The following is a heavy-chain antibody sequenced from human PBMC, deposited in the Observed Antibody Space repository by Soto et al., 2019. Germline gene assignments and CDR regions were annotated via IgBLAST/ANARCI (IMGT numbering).Heavy chain of an antibody. J-gene: IGHJ5*02. CDR2: IIPLFGTT. D-gene: IGHD6-13*01. CDR1: GGTFSTYP. Sequence: QVQLVQSGAEVRMPGSSVKVSCKASGGTFSTYPINWVRQAPGQGLEWMGGIIPLFGTTNYAQKFKGRVTITAGESTGTGYVELSSLRAEDAAVDYCARGATHGSSWYFWFDPWGQGTLVTVSS. V-gene: IGHV1-69*01. CDR3: ARGATHGSSWYFWFDP.